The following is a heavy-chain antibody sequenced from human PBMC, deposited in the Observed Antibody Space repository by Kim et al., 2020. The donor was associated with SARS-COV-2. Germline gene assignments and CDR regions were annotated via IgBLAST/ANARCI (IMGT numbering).Heavy chain of an antibody. CDR1: GGTFSSYA. Sequence: SVKVSCKASGGTFSSYAISWVRQAPGQGLEWMGGIIPIFGTANYAQKFQGRVTITADESTSTAYMELSSLRSEDTAVYYCARDPYDILTGYPYGYYYYGMDVWGQGTTVTVSS. J-gene: IGHJ6*02. CDR3: ARDPYDILTGYPYGYYYYGMDV. V-gene: IGHV1-69*13. D-gene: IGHD3-9*01. CDR2: IIPIFGTA.